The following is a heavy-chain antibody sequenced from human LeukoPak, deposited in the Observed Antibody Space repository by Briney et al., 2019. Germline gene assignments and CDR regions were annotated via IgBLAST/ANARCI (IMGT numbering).Heavy chain of an antibody. CDR3: ARDPLSTNDFDI. CDR1: GGSFSGYY. V-gene: IGHV4-59*01. CDR2: INYSGST. D-gene: IGHD1-1*01. J-gene: IGHJ3*02. Sequence: SETLSLTCAVYGGSFSGYYWSWIRQSPGKGLEWIGYINYSGSTNYNPSLKSRVTISVDTSKNQFSLKLSSVTAADTAMYFCARDPLSTNDFDIWGQGTMVTVSS.